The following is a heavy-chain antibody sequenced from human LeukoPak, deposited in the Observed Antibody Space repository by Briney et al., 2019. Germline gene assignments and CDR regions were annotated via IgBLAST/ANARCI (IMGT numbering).Heavy chain of an antibody. Sequence: ASVKVSCKASGYTFTSYGIIWVRQAPGQGLEWMGRVSGYNSNTKNAQKFQGRVTLTTDTSTSTAYMELRSLRSDDTAVYYCARDLTYYYGSGRESITWGVMDVWGQGTTVTVSS. V-gene: IGHV1-18*01. J-gene: IGHJ6*02. CDR3: ARDLTYYYGSGRESITWGVMDV. CDR2: VSGYNSNT. D-gene: IGHD3-10*01. CDR1: GYTFTSYG.